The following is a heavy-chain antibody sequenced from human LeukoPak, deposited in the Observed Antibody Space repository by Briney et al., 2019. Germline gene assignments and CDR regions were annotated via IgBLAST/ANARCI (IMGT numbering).Heavy chain of an antibody. J-gene: IGHJ6*03. CDR2: ISTSGSTI. D-gene: IGHD1-7*01. CDR1: GYSISSGYY. Sequence: LSLTCTVSGYSISSGYYWGWVRQAPGKGLEWVSYISTSGSTIYYADSVKGRFTISRDNAKNSLYLQMNSLRGEDTALYYCARGGTRTYYYYMDVWGKGTTVTISS. V-gene: IGHV3-11*04. CDR3: ARGGTRTYYYYMDV.